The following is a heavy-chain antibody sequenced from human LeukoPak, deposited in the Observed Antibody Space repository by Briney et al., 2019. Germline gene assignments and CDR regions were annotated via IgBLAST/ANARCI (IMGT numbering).Heavy chain of an antibody. CDR2: IQISGST. Sequence: SETLSLTYTVSGGSISSDNYYWSWIQQPAGKGLEWIGRIQISGSTNYNPSLKSRVTISLDTSKNQFSLKLSSVTAADTAVYYCARVSRVEWELREQIDYWGQGTLVTVSS. V-gene: IGHV4-61*02. CDR1: GGSISSDNYY. CDR3: ARVSRVEWELREQIDY. D-gene: IGHD1-26*01. J-gene: IGHJ4*02.